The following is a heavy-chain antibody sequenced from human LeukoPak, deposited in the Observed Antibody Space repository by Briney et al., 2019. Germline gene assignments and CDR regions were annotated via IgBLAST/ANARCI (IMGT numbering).Heavy chain of an antibody. CDR1: GGSISSYY. V-gene: IGHV4-59*01. D-gene: IGHD2-2*01. CDR2: TYYSGST. J-gene: IGHJ6*02. CDR3: ARDDIVVVPAARLYYYYGMDV. Sequence: PSETLFLTCTVSGGSISSYYWSWIRQPPGKGLEWIGYTYYSGSTNYNPSLKSRVTISVDTSKNQFSLKLSSVTAADTAVYYCARDDIVVVPAARLYYYYGMDVWGQGTTVTVSS.